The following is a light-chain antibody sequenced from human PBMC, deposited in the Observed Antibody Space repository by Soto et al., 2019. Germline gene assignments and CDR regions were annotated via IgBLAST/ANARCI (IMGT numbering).Light chain of an antibody. CDR3: QQYNKWPPYT. V-gene: IGKV3-15*01. Sequence: IVMTQSPATLSVSPGERATLSCRASQSVSSNLAWYQQKPGQAPRLLIYGASTRATGIRARFSGSGSGTEFTLTISSLQSEDFAVYYCQQYNKWPPYTFGQGTKLEIK. CDR2: GAS. CDR1: QSVSSN. J-gene: IGKJ2*01.